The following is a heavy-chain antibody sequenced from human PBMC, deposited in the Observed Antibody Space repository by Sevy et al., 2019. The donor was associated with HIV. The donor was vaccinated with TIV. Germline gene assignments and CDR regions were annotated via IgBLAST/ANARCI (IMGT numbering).Heavy chain of an antibody. D-gene: IGHD3-22*01. CDR2: IYWNDDK. CDR1: GFSLSTSGGG. CDR3: AHSNSYASSGYYRYFDS. Sequence: SGPTLVNPTQTLTLTCTFSGFSLSTSGGGVGWIRQPPGKALEWLALIYWNDDKRYSPSLKSRLTITKDTSKNQLVLTMTNLEPVDTATYYCAHSNSYASSGYYRYFDSWGQGTLVTVSS. V-gene: IGHV2-5*01. J-gene: IGHJ4*02.